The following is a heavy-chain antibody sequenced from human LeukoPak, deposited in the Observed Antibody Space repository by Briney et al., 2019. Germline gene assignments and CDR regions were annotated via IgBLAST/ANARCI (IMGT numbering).Heavy chain of an antibody. CDR1: GFTFSSYS. J-gene: IGHJ4*02. CDR2: ISSSSSYI. Sequence: GGSLRLSCAASGFTFSSYSMNWVRQAPGKGLEWVSSISSSSSYIYYADSVKGRFTTSRDKAKNSLYLQMNSLRAEDTAVYYCAREPYDRDPGWGQGTLVTVSS. V-gene: IGHV3-21*01. D-gene: IGHD3-22*01. CDR3: AREPYDRDPG.